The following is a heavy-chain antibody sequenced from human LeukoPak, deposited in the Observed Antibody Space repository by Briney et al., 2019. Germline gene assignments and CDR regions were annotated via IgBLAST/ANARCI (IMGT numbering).Heavy chain of an antibody. CDR1: GFTVSSNY. V-gene: IGHV4-30-4*08. CDR3: ARGLTLNYDFWSGSPTNWFDP. CDR2: IYYSGST. J-gene: IGHJ5*02. Sequence: LRLSCAASGFTVSSNYMSWIRQPPGKGLEWIGYIYYSGSTYYNPSLKSRVTISVDTSKNQFSLKLSSVTAADTAVYYCARGLTLNYDFWSGSPTNWFDPWGQGTLVTVSS. D-gene: IGHD3-3*01.